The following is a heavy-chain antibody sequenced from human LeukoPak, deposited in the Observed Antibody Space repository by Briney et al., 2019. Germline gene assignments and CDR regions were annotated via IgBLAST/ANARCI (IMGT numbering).Heavy chain of an antibody. J-gene: IGHJ4*02. CDR2: IRYDGSNK. CDR3: ARDDSWGGTFDY. V-gene: IGHV3-30*02. Sequence: GGSLRLSCAASGFTFSSYGMHWVRQAPGKGLEWVAFIRYDGSNKYYADSVKGRFTISRDNAKNSLYLQMNSLRAEDTAVYYCARDDSWGGTFDYWGQGTLVTVSS. D-gene: IGHD1-26*01. CDR1: GFTFSSYG.